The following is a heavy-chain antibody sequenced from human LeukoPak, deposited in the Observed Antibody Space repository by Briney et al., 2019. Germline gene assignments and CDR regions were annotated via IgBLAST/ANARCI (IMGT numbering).Heavy chain of an antibody. V-gene: IGHV3-21*01. CDR2: ISSSSSYI. CDR1: GFTFSSYS. CDR3: ARVEYQWWYFDL. J-gene: IGHJ2*01. D-gene: IGHD2-2*01. Sequence: PGGSLRLSCAASGFTFSSYSMNWVRQAPGKGLEWVSSISSSSSYIYYADSVKGRFTISRDNAKNSLYLQMNSLRAEDTAVYYCARVEYQWWYFDLWGRGTLVTVSS.